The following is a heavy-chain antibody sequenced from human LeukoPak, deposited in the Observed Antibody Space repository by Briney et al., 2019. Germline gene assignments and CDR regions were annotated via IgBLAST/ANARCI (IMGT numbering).Heavy chain of an antibody. J-gene: IGHJ6*03. CDR3: ARDGYLVYYYYMDV. CDR1: GFIFSSYG. Sequence: GGSLRLSCAASGFIFSSYGMSWVRQAPGKGLEWVSAISGSGGSTYYADSVKGRFTISRDNSKNTLYLQMNSLRAEDTAVYYCARDGYLVYYYYMDVWGKGTTVTVSS. CDR2: ISGSGGST. V-gene: IGHV3-23*01. D-gene: IGHD6-13*01.